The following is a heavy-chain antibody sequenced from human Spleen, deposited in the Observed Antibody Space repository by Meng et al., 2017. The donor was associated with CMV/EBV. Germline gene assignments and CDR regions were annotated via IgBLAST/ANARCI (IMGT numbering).Heavy chain of an antibody. CDR3: ARSGDYGDPFDF. CDR2: IFHSGST. Sequence: CAVSGGSISSSNWWSWIRQPPGKGLEWIEDIFHSGSTSYNPSLNRRTTISVDKSKNQFSLKLNSVTAADTAVYYCARSGDYGDPFDFWGQGILVTVSS. CDR1: GGSISSSNW. D-gene: IGHD4-17*01. J-gene: IGHJ4*02. V-gene: IGHV4-4*02.